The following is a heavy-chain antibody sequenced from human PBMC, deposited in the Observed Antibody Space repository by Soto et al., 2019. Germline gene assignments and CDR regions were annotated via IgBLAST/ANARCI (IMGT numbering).Heavy chain of an antibody. Sequence: SETLSLTCAVYGGSFSGYYWSWIRQPPGKGLEWIGEINHSGSTNYNPSLKSRVTISVDTSKNQFSLKLSSVTAADTAVYYCARRRGGAARLSFWYYFDYWGQGTQVTVSS. CDR2: INHSGST. J-gene: IGHJ4*02. V-gene: IGHV4-34*01. D-gene: IGHD6-6*01. CDR1: GGSFSGYY. CDR3: ARRRGGAARLSFWYYFDY.